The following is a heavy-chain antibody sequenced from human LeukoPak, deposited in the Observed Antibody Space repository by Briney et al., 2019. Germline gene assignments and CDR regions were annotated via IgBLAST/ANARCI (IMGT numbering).Heavy chain of an antibody. CDR1: GGSISSYY. CDR2: IYYSGST. D-gene: IGHD2-2*01. CDR3: ARVPAAREPIDY. V-gene: IGHV4-59*01. Sequence: SETLSLTCTVSGGSISSYYWSWIRQPPGKGVAWIGYIYYSGSTNYNPSLKSRVTISVDTSKNQFSLKLSSVTAADTAVYYCARVPAAREPIDYWGQGTLVTVSS. J-gene: IGHJ4*02.